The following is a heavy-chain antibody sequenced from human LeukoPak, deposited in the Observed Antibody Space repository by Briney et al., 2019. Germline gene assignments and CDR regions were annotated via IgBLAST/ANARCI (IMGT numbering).Heavy chain of an antibody. CDR1: GFTFSTYG. D-gene: IGHD6-13*01. CDR2: IRYDGSNK. J-gene: IGHJ3*02. V-gene: IGHV3-30*02. Sequence: GGSLRLSCAASGFTFSTYGMLWVRQAPGQGPEWVALIRYDGSNKYYADSVKGRFTISRDNSKNTLYLQMNSLRVEDTAMYYCARAKIAAGTRAAFDIWGQGTMVTVSS. CDR3: ARAKIAAGTRAAFDI.